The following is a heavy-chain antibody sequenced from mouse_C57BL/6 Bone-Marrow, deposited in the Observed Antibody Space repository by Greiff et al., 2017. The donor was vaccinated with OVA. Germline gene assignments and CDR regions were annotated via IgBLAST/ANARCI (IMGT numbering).Heavy chain of an antibody. Sequence: VQLQQSGPELVKPGASVKIPCKASGYTFTDYNMDWVKQSHGKSLEWIGDINPNNGGTIYNQKFKGEATLTVDKSSSTAYMELRSLTSEDTAVYYCARSDYYGSSYCWYFDVWGTGTTVTVSS. CDR3: ARSDYYGSSYCWYFDV. J-gene: IGHJ1*03. D-gene: IGHD1-1*01. V-gene: IGHV1-18*01. CDR2: INPNNGGT. CDR1: GYTFTDYN.